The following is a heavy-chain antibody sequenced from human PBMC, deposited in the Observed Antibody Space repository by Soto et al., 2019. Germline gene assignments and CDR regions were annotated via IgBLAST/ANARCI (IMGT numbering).Heavy chain of an antibody. CDR3: VGTRPSHCFDY. D-gene: IGHD1-1*01. V-gene: IGHV3-30*03. CDR2: VSYDGGTK. Sequence: GGSLRLSCVGSGFIFSDYWMHWVRQAPGTGLEWVAIVSYDGGTKYYADSVKGRFTISRDNSKNTLYLQMNSLRIEDTALYYCVGTRPSHCFDYWGQGTLGTVSS. CDR1: GFIFSDYW. J-gene: IGHJ4*02.